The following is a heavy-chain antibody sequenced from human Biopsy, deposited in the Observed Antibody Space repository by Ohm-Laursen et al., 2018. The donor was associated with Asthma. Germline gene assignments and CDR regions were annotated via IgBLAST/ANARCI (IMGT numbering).Heavy chain of an antibody. CDR2: IYYSGTT. D-gene: IGHD6-13*01. V-gene: IGHV4-39*01. J-gene: IGHJ6*02. CDR3: VRGSSSWHHGPFHYYYGLDV. Sequence: SETLSLTCSLSSGSGGYMRSGTYYWGWIRQPPGKGLEWIGSIYYSGTTYYNPSLESRVSVSEDSSKNQFSLKLSSVTAADTAVYYCVRGSSSWHHGPFHYYYGLDVWGQGTTATVSS. CDR1: SGSGGYMRSGTYY.